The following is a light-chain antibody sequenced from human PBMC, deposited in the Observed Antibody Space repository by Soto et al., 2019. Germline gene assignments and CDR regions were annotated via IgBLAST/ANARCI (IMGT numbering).Light chain of an antibody. J-gene: IGLJ3*02. CDR2: EGS. Sequence: QSALTQPASVSGSPGQSITISCTGTSSDVGRYNLVSWYQQHPGKAPKLMIYEGSKRPSGVSNCFSGSKSGNTASLTISWLQAEDEADYYCCSYAGSSTWVFGGGTQLTGL. CDR3: CSYAGSSTWV. CDR1: SSDVGRYNL. V-gene: IGLV2-23*01.